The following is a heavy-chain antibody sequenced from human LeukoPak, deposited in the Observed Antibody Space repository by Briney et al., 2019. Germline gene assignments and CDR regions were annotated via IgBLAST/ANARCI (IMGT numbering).Heavy chain of an antibody. CDR3: ARGGATDFDY. CDR2: IYHSGST. D-gene: IGHD1-26*01. CDR1: GGSISSGGYS. V-gene: IGHV4-30-2*01. J-gene: IGHJ4*02. Sequence: SETLSLTCAVSGGSISSGGYSWSWIRQPPGKGLEWIGYIYHSGSTYYNPSLKSRVTISVDRSKNQFSLKLSSVTAADTAVYYCARGGATDFDYWGQGTLVTVSS.